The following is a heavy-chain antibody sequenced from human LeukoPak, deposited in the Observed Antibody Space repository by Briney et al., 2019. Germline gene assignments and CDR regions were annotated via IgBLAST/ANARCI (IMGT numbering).Heavy chain of an antibody. CDR2: INHSGST. Sequence: SETLSLTCTVSGGSISTSNYYWGWIRQPPGKGLEWIGEINHSGSTNYNPSLKSRVTISVDTSKNQFSLKLSSVTAADTAVYYCARAFRSGSYYKGKLDYWGQGTLVTVSS. D-gene: IGHD3-10*01. V-gene: IGHV4-39*07. J-gene: IGHJ4*02. CDR1: GGSISTSNYY. CDR3: ARAFRSGSYYKGKLDY.